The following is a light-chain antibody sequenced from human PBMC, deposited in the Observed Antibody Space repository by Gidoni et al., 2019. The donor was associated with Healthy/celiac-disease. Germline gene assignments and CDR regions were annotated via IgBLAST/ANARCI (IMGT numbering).Light chain of an antibody. V-gene: IGKV1-9*01. J-gene: IGKJ4*01. CDR2: AAS. CDR1: QGISSY. CDR3: QQLNSYLALT. Sequence: DIQLTQSPSFLSASVGDRVTITCRASQGISSYLAWYQQKPGKAPKLLIYAASTLQSGVPSRFSGSGSGTEFTLTIRSLQPEDFATYYCQQLNSYLALTFXGXTKVXIK.